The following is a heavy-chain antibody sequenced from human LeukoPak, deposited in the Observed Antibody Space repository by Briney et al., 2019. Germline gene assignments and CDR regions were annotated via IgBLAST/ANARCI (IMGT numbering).Heavy chain of an antibody. D-gene: IGHD6-19*01. J-gene: IGHJ6*03. Sequence: GGSLRLSCAASGFTFSSYEMNWVRQASGKGLEWVSYISSSGSTIYYADSAKGRFTISRDNAKTSLYLQMNSLRAEDTALYYCAKDSQAGTGYYNYYLDVWGKGTTVTISS. CDR3: AKDSQAGTGYYNYYLDV. CDR2: ISSSGSTI. V-gene: IGHV3-48*03. CDR1: GFTFSSYE.